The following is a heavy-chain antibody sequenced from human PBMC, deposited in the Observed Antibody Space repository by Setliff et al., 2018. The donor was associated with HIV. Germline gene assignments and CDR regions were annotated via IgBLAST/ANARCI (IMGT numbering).Heavy chain of an antibody. D-gene: IGHD3-10*01. Sequence: ASVKVSCKASGYSFTTYFMHWVRQAPGKGLEWMGRVDPEDGETIYAERFRGRISLTVDKSTGTAYMELNSLRAEDTAVYYCAQAQTSVSGSYYQYLQHWGQGTLVTVSS. CDR1: GYSFTTYF. J-gene: IGHJ1*01. V-gene: IGHV1-69-2*01. CDR2: VDPEDGET. CDR3: AQAQTSVSGSYYQYLQH.